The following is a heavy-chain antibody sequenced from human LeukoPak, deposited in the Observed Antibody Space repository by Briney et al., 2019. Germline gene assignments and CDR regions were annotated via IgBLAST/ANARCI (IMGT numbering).Heavy chain of an antibody. J-gene: IGHJ4*02. CDR3: AKVHTSSWSH. CDR1: GFTFSSYA. Sequence: GGSLRLSCAASGFTFSSYAMSWVRQAPGKGLEWVSGISGSDGSTNYADSVKGRFTISRDNSKNSLYLQMTSLRAEDTAVYFCAKVHTSSWSHWGQGTLVTVSS. V-gene: IGHV3-23*01. D-gene: IGHD2-2*01. CDR2: ISGSDGST.